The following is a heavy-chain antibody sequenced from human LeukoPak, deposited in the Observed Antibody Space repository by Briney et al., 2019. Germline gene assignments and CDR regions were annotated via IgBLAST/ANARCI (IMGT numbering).Heavy chain of an antibody. J-gene: IGHJ4*02. CDR1: GFTFSFYS. CDR3: ARDGGLRYFDWPFDY. V-gene: IGHV3-21*01. CDR2: ISSSSSNI. Sequence: GGSLRLSCAASGFTFSFYSMNWVRQAPGKGLEWVSSISSSSSNIHYADSVKGRFTISRENAKNSLYLQMNSLRAEDTAVYYCARDGGLRYFDWPFDYWGQGTLVTVSS. D-gene: IGHD3-9*01.